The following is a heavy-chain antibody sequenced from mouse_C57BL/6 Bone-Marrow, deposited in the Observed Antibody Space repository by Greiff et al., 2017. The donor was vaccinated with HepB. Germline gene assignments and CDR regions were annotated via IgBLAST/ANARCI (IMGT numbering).Heavy chain of an antibody. CDR2: IYPRSGNT. CDR1: GYTFTSYG. CDR3: ARIYYYGHWYFDV. Sequence: VQLQQSGAELARPGASVKLSCKASGYTFTSYGISWVKQRTGQGLEWIGEIYPRSGNTYYNEKFKGKATLTADKSSSTAYMELRSLTSEDSAVYFCARIYYYGHWYFDVWGTGTTVTVSS. J-gene: IGHJ1*03. V-gene: IGHV1-81*01. D-gene: IGHD1-1*01.